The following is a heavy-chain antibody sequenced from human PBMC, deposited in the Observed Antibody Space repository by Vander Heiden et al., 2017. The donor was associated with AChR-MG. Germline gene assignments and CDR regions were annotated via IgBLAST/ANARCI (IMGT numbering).Heavy chain of an antibody. V-gene: IGHV4-4*02. CDR1: GGSISSSNW. J-gene: IGHJ4*02. Sequence: QVQLQESGPGLVKPSGTLSLTCAVSGGSISSSNWWRWVRQPPGKGLEWIGEIYHSGSTNYNPSLKSRVTISVDKSKNQFSLKLSSVTAADTAVYYCARGGTVITFGGVIVIRSGLFDYWGQGTLVTVSS. CDR2: IYHSGST. D-gene: IGHD3-16*02. CDR3: ARGGTVITFGGVIVIRSGLFDY.